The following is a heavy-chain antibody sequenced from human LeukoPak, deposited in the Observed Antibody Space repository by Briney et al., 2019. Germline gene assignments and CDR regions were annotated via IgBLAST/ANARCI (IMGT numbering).Heavy chain of an antibody. D-gene: IGHD6-13*01. V-gene: IGHV4-59*01. CDR1: GGSISSYY. CDR2: VHYSGSTNY. J-gene: IGHJ4*02. Sequence: SETLSLTCTVSGGSISSYYWSWIRQPPGKGLEWIGYVHYSGSTNYNYNPSLKSRVTISVDTSKSQFSLRLSSVTAADTAVYYCSRARIGSGLTADLQLDYFWGQGTPVTVSS. CDR3: SRARIGSGLTADLQLDYF.